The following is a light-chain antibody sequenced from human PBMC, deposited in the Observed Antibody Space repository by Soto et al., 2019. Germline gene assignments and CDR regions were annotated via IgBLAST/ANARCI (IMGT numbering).Light chain of an antibody. J-gene: IGKJ4*01. CDR2: GAS. CDR1: QSVSNNY. CDR3: QQYGRSPLT. Sequence: EIVLTQSPGSLSLSSGERATLSCRASQSVSNNYLAWYQQKPGQAPRLLIYGASSRATGIPDRFSGSGSGTDFTLTISSLEPEDFAVYFCQQYGRSPLTFGGGTKVEIK. V-gene: IGKV3-20*01.